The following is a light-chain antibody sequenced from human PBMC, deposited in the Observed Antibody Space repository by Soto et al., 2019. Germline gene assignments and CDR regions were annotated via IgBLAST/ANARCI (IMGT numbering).Light chain of an antibody. J-gene: IGKJ1*01. CDR3: QQSFRSRS. V-gene: IGKV1-39*01. Sequence: DIQMTQSPSSLSASVGDRVTITCRANQSVSSYLNWYRHKPGQAPQLLIYAASSLQSGVPSRFSGSGFGTEFTLTISSLQPEDFATFYCQQSFRSRSFGQGTKVDIK. CDR1: QSVSSY. CDR2: AAS.